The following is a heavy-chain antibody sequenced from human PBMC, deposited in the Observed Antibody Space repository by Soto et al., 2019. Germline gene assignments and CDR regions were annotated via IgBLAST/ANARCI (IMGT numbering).Heavy chain of an antibody. CDR3: ARVDLESWVDY. D-gene: IGHD3-3*01. CDR1: GYSFTSYG. V-gene: IGHV1-18*04. J-gene: IGHJ4*02. CDR2: ITAENGNT. Sequence: ASVKVSCKASGYSFTSYGITWVRQAPGQGPEWLGWITAENGNTNYAQKFQGRGTMTTDTSTNTAYMELRGLRSDDTAVYYCARVDLESWVDYWGQGTLVPVSS.